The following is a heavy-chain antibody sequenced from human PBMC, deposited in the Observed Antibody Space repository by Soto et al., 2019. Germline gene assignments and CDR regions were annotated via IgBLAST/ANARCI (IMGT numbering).Heavy chain of an antibody. CDR2: LYHSGST. CDR3: ARRYGYSFDY. V-gene: IGHV4-59*08. Sequence: SETLSLTCAVSGGSITSNCWSWVRQPPGKGLEWIGYLYHSGSTNYNPSLKSRVTISVDTSKNQFSLKLSSVTAADTAVYYCARRYGYSFDYWGQGTLVTVSS. J-gene: IGHJ4*02. D-gene: IGHD1-1*01. CDR1: GGSITSNC.